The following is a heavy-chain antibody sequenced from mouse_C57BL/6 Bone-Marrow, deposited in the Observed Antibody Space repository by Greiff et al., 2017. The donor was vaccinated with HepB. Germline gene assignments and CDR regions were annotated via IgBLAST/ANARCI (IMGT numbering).Heavy chain of an antibody. D-gene: IGHD2-5*01. Sequence: QVQLQQPGAELVKPGASVKLSCKASGYTFTSYWMQWVKQRPGQGLEWIGEIDPSDSYTNYNQKFKGKATFTVDTSSSTAYMQLSSLTSEDSAVYYCARFGRNYSNYFDYWGQGTTLTVSS. CDR1: GYTFTSYW. J-gene: IGHJ2*01. CDR3: ARFGRNYSNYFDY. CDR2: IDPSDSYT. V-gene: IGHV1-50*01.